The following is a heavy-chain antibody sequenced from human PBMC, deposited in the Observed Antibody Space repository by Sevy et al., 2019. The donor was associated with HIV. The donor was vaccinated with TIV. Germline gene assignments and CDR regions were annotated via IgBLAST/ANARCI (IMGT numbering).Heavy chain of an antibody. J-gene: IGHJ4*02. CDR1: GYSFTSYW. CDR2: IYPGDSDT. Sequence: GESLKISCTGSGYSFTSYWIGWVRQMPGKGLEWMGIIYPGDSDTRYSPSFQGQVTISADKSISTAYLQWSSLKASDTAMYYCARLDRAYCGGDCPPRGGVDYWGQGTLVTVSS. V-gene: IGHV5-51*01. CDR3: ARLDRAYCGGDCPPRGGVDY. D-gene: IGHD2-21*02.